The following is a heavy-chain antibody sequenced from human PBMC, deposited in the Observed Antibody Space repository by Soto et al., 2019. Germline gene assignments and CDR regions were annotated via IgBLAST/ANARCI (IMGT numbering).Heavy chain of an antibody. CDR1: GFTFSSYS. D-gene: IGHD3-10*01. V-gene: IGHV3-21*01. Sequence: GGSLRLSCAASGFTFSSYSMNWVRQAPGKGLEWVSPISSSDSYIYYEDSVKGRFTISRDNAKNSLHLQMNSLRAEDTAVYFCARYDSGSDSHDYYYMDVWGKGTTVTVSS. CDR2: ISSSDSYI. CDR3: ARYDSGSDSHDYYYMDV. J-gene: IGHJ6*03.